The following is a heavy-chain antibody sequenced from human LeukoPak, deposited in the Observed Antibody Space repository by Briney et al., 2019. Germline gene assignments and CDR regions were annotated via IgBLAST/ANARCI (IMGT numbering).Heavy chain of an antibody. CDR3: ARDHHRQTPISFDP. J-gene: IGHJ5*02. Sequence: ASVRVSCKASGYSFTGFYMHWVRQAPGQGLEWMGWINPNNGGTEYAHNFQGRVTMTRDTSVSTAYMELSGLRFDGTAVYYCARDHHRQTPISFDPWGQGTLVTVSS. CDR2: INPNNGGT. V-gene: IGHV1-2*02. CDR1: GYSFTGFY.